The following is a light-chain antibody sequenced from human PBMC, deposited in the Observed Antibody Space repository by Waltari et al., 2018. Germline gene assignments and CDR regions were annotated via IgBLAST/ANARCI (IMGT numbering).Light chain of an antibody. V-gene: IGKV1-5*03. J-gene: IGKJ1*01. CDR2: KGS. CDR3: QQYNHYWT. Sequence: QMTQSPSTLSASVGDRVTITCRASQSISTWLAWYQQKPGKAPKILIYKGSTLESGVPSRFSGSGFGTEFTLTISSLQPDDFATYYCQQYNHYWTFGQGTKVELK. CDR1: QSISTW.